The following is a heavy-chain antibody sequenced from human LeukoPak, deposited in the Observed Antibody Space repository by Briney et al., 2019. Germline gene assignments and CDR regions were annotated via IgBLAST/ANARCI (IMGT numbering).Heavy chain of an antibody. D-gene: IGHD3-16*01. CDR3: ARDLGLLY. CDR1: GGSISSSSYY. Sequence: SETLSLTYTVSGGSISSSSYYWGWIRQPPGKGLEWIGSIYYSGSTYYNPSLKSRVTISVDTSKNQFSLKLSSVTAADTAVYYCARDLGLLYWGQGTLVTVSS. CDR2: IYYSGST. V-gene: IGHV4-39*07. J-gene: IGHJ4*02.